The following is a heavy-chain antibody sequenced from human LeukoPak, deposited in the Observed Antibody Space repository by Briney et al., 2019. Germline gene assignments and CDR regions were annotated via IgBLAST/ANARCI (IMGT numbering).Heavy chain of an antibody. CDR2: IYYSGST. CDR3: ASGDRQLGY. J-gene: IGHJ4*02. Sequence: GSLRLSCAASGFTFDDYAMHWVRQAPGKGLEWIGYIYYSGSTNYNPSLKSRVTISVDTSKNQFSLKLSSVTAADTAVYYCASGDRQLGYWGQGTLVTVSS. D-gene: IGHD6-13*01. CDR1: GFTFDDYA. V-gene: IGHV4-59*01.